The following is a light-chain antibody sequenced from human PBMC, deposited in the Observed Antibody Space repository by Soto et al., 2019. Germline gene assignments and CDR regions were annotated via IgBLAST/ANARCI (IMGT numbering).Light chain of an antibody. CDR1: SSDVGTYNL. V-gene: IGLV2-23*02. Sequence: QSVLAQPASVAGSPEQSVTISCTGTSSDVGTYNLVSLYQQHPGKAPKLIIYEVTERPSGVSNRFSGSKFGNTDSLPISGLLPEDEADYYCCSYGGSSALPYVFGPRTQGT. J-gene: IGLJ1*01. CDR2: EVT. CDR3: CSYGGSSALPYV.